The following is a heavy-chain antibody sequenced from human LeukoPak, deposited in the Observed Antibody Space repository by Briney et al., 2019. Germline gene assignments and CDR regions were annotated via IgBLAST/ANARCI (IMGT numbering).Heavy chain of an antibody. CDR2: INPNSGGT. CDR1: GYTFTGYY. V-gene: IGHV1-2*02. D-gene: IGHD3-22*01. CDR3: ARDFPYDGSGSHYFDY. Sequence: ASVKVSCKASGYTFTGYYMHWVRQAPGQGLEWMGWINPNSGGTNYAQKFQGRVTMTRDTSISTAYMELSRLRSDDTAVYYCARDFPYDGSGSHYFDYWGQGTLVTVSS. J-gene: IGHJ4*02.